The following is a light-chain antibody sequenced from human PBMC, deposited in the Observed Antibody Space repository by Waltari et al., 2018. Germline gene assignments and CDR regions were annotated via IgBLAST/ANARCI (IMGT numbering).Light chain of an antibody. Sequence: QSALTQPASVSGSPGQSITISCTGTSSDVGGYNWVSGYQQHPGKAPKLMIYAVSNRPSGVSNRFSGSQSGNTASLTISGLQAEDEADYYCCSYTTSSTYFFGTGTKVTVL. CDR2: AVS. J-gene: IGLJ1*01. CDR1: SSDVGGYNW. CDR3: CSYTTSSTYF. V-gene: IGLV2-14*01.